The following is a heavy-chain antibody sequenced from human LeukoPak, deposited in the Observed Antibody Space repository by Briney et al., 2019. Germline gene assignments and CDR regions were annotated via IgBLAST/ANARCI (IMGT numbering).Heavy chain of an antibody. Sequence: PGGSRRLCCAASGFTFSSDDMSWGRQAPGNGLERVPAISGSGDSTYYGDSVKGRFTIFRDNSKNTLYLQMNSLRAEDTAVYYCAKTRPLDSSCWSHRAYWGQGTLVTVSS. CDR1: GFTFSSDD. V-gene: IGHV3-23*01. J-gene: IGHJ4*02. D-gene: IGHD6-13*01. CDR2: ISGSGDST. CDR3: AKTRPLDSSCWSHRAY.